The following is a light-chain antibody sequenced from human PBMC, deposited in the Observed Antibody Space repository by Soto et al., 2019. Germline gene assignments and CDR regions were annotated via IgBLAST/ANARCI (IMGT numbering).Light chain of an antibody. CDR3: QTWGTGIQL. V-gene: IGLV4-69*01. J-gene: IGLJ3*02. Sequence: QLVLTQSPSASASLGASVKLTCTLSSGHNNYAIAWHQQQPEKGPRYLMKLNSDGSHSKGDGIPDRFSGSSSGAERYLTISNLQSEDEADYYCQTWGTGIQLFGGGTKLTVL. CDR2: LNSDGSH. CDR1: SGHNNYA.